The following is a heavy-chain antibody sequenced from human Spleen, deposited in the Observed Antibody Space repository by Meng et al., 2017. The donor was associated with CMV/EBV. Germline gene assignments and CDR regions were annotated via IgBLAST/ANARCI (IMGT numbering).Heavy chain of an antibody. CDR2: ISAYNGNT. J-gene: IGHJ6*02. V-gene: IGHV1-18*01. D-gene: IGHD4-11*01. CDR3: ARDPHTVALAHSVFGMDV. Sequence: ASVKVSCKASGYTFTNYGISWVRQAPGQGLEWVGWISAYNGNTNYAQKLQGRVTVTTDTSTTTAYMELRSLRSDDTAVYYCARDPHTVALAHSVFGMDVWGQGTTVTVSS. CDR1: GYTFTNYG.